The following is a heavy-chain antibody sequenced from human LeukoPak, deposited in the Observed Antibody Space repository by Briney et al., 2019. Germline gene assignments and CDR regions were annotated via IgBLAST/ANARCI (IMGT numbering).Heavy chain of an antibody. CDR1: GFTFSSYA. J-gene: IGHJ4*02. V-gene: IGHV3-30-3*01. D-gene: IGHD6-13*01. Sequence: PGGSLRLSCAASGFTFSSYAMHWVRQAPGKGLEWVAVISYDGSNKYYANSVKGRFTISRDNSKNTLYLQMNSLRAEDTAVYYCARDPGRGSSSLHPIDYWGQGTLVTVSS. CDR3: ARDPGRGSSSLHPIDY. CDR2: ISYDGSNK.